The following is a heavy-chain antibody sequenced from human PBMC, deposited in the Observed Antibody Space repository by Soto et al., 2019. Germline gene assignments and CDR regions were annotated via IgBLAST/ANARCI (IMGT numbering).Heavy chain of an antibody. CDR2: INHSGST. CDR1: GGSFSGYY. J-gene: IGHJ4*02. Sequence: SETLSLTCAVSGGSFSGYYWSWIRQPPGKGLEWIGEINHSGSTNYNPSLKSRVTISVDTSKNQFSLKLSSVTAADTAVYYCARGREMATIEYWGQGTLVTVSS. CDR3: ARGREMATIEY. V-gene: IGHV4-34*01. D-gene: IGHD5-12*01.